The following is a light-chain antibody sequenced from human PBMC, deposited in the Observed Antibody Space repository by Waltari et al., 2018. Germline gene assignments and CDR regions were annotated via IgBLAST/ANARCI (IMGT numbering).Light chain of an antibody. V-gene: IGLV4-69*01. Sequence: QLVLTPSPSASSSLAASITLTCTLPSSHSTNLIAWLPPQQPARGPRYLMKVNSDGSHSRGDGIPDRFSGSSSGAERYLTISSLQSEDEADYYCQTGGHGTWVFGGGTKLTVL. J-gene: IGLJ3*02. CDR2: VNSDGSH. CDR3: QTGGHGTWV. CDR1: SSHSTNL.